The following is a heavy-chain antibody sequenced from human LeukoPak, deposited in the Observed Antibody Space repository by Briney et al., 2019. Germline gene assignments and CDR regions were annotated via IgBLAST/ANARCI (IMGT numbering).Heavy chain of an antibody. D-gene: IGHD6-13*01. CDR1: GFTFSSFA. Sequence: GGSLRLSCAASGFTFSSFAMYWVRRAPGKGLEWILGIFGSGSTIYYADSVKGRFTISRDNSKNTVFLQMNSLRAEDTAVYYCAKGVRGQLGDYWGQGTLVTVSS. CDR2: IFGSGSTI. CDR3: AKGVRGQLGDY. J-gene: IGHJ4*02. V-gene: IGHV3-23*01.